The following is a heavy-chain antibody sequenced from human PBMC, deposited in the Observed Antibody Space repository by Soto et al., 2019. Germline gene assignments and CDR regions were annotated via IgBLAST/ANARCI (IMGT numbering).Heavy chain of an antibody. Sequence: PSETLSLTCAVYGGSFSGYYWTWIRQPPGTGLEWIGEINHSGSTNYNPSLKSRVTISVDTSKNQFSLKLTSVTAADTAVYYCTRDLNWEAHWGQGTLVIVSS. CDR2: INHSGST. J-gene: IGHJ4*02. CDR3: TRDLNWEAH. CDR1: GGSFSGYY. D-gene: IGHD7-27*01. V-gene: IGHV4-34*01.